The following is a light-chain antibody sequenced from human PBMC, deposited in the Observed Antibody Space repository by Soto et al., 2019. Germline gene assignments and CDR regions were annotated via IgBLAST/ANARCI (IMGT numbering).Light chain of an antibody. V-gene: IGKV1-39*01. Sequence: DIQMTQSPASLSVSVGDRVTITCRASQSINNYLNWYLQRPGQAPKLLIRSASTLQRGVPSRFSGSGSRTEFTLTTADLQPADFGTYYCQQSLTMPITFGHGTRLDIK. CDR3: QQSLTMPIT. CDR2: SAS. J-gene: IGKJ5*01. CDR1: QSINNY.